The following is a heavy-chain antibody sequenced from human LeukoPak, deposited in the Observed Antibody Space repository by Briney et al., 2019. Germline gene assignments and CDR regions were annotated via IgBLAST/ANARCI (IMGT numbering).Heavy chain of an antibody. Sequence: GGSLRLSCAASGFTFSSYEMNWVRQAPGKGLEWVSAISGSGSTYHADSVKGRFTISRDIFKNTLYLQMNSLRAEDTAVYYCVHGGLYYLDYWGQGTLVTVSS. D-gene: IGHD3-10*01. CDR1: GFTFSSYE. J-gene: IGHJ4*02. V-gene: IGHV3-23*01. CDR2: ISGSGST. CDR3: VHGGLYYLDY.